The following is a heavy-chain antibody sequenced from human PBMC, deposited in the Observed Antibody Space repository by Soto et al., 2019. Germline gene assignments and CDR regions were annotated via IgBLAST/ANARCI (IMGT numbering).Heavy chain of an antibody. Sequence: GGSLRLSCAASGFTFSNAWMNWVRQAPGKGLEWVGRIKSKTDGGTTDYAAPVKGRFTISRDDSKNTLYLQMNSLKTEDTAVYYCTTALRFLEWLPYYYYYGMDVWGQGTTVTVSS. D-gene: IGHD3-3*01. CDR3: TTALRFLEWLPYYYYYGMDV. V-gene: IGHV3-15*07. J-gene: IGHJ6*02. CDR2: IKSKTDGGTT. CDR1: GFTFSNAW.